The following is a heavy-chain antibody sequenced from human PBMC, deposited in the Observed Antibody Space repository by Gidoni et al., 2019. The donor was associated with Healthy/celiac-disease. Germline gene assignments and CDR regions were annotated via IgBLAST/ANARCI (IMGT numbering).Heavy chain of an antibody. CDR1: VFTFSSYW. V-gene: IGHV3-74*01. CDR2: SNSEGSST. CDR3: ARGGLQTDAFDI. Sequence: ELPLVESGGGFVQPAWSLRLSFAASVFTFSSYWMHWVREAPGKGLVCVPRSNSEGSSTRYADSVKGRFTISRDNAKNTLYLQMNSLRAEEKAVYYCARGGLQTDAFDIWGQGTMVTVSS. D-gene: IGHD1-26*01. J-gene: IGHJ3*02.